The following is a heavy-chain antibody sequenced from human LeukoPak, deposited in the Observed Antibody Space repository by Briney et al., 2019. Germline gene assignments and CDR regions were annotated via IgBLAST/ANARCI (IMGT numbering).Heavy chain of an antibody. CDR3: ARRDRSRGYSYGHFDY. V-gene: IGHV5-51*01. J-gene: IGHJ4*02. CDR2: IYPGDSDT. Sequence: GESLQISCKGSGYSFTSYWIGWVRQMPGKGLGWMGIIYPGDSDTRYSPSFQGQVTISADKSISPAYLQWSSLKASDTAMYYCARRDRSRGYSYGHFDYWGQGTLVTVSS. CDR1: GYSFTSYW. D-gene: IGHD5-18*01.